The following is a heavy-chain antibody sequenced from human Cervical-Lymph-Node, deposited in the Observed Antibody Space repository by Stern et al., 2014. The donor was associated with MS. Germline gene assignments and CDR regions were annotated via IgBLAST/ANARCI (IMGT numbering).Heavy chain of an antibody. J-gene: IGHJ4*02. Sequence: QVTLRESGPVLVKPTETLTLTCTVSGFSLRNPRMSVSWIRQPPGKALEWLAKISSNDEYSYNTSLKSRLTISKDTAKSQVVLTMTSMDPVDTATYYCARIQSVYRSGAPYFDYWGQGTLVTISS. D-gene: IGHD6-19*01. V-gene: IGHV2-26*01. CDR3: ARIQSVYRSGAPYFDY. CDR2: ISSNDEY. CDR1: GFSLRNPRMS.